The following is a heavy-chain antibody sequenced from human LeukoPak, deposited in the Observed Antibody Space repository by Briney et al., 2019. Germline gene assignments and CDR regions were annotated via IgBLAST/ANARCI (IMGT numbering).Heavy chain of an antibody. CDR2: IPSSGSTI. Sequence: GGSLRLSCAASGFTFNTYEMNWVRQAPGEGLEWLAYIPSSGSTIYYADYVKGRFTISRDNAKNSLYLQMNSLRAEDTAVYYCARGGWNYVFNYWGQGTLSPSPQ. CDR1: GFTFNTYE. V-gene: IGHV3-48*03. CDR3: ARGGWNYVFNY. D-gene: IGHD1-7*01. J-gene: IGHJ4*02.